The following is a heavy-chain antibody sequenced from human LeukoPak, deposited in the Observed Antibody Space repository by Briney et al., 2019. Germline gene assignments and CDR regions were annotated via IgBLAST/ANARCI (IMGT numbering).Heavy chain of an antibody. CDR2: MNPNSGNT. D-gene: IGHD3-10*01. CDR3: ARGQRVIVRGVLIRYYYYYMDV. J-gene: IGHJ6*03. V-gene: IGHV1-8*01. Sequence: ASVKVSCKASGYTFTSYDINWVRQATGQGRVGMGWMNPNSGNTGYAQKFQGRVTMTRNTSISTAYMELSSLRSEDTAVYYCARGQRVIVRGVLIRYYYYYMDVWGKGTTVTVSS. CDR1: GYTFTSYD.